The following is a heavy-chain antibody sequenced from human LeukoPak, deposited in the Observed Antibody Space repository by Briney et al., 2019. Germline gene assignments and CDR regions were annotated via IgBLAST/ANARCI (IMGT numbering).Heavy chain of an antibody. J-gene: IGHJ4*02. CDR1: GFTFSNYA. Sequence: GGSLRLSCAASGFTFSNYAMSWVRQAPGKGLEWVSGISGSSGSTDFADSVKGRFAISRDNSKNTLYMQMNSLRTEDTAVYYCAREAEGLDYWGQGTLVTVSS. CDR2: ISGSSGST. V-gene: IGHV3-23*01. D-gene: IGHD2-15*01. CDR3: AREAEGLDY.